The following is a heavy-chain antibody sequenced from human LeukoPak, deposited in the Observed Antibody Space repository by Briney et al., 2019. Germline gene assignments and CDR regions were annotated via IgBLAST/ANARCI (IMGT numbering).Heavy chain of an antibody. J-gene: IGHJ4*02. D-gene: IGHD1-26*01. CDR2: IYYSGST. CDR1: GGSISSSSYY. Sequence: SETLSLTCTVSGGSISSSSYYWGWIRQPPGKGLEWIGSIYYSGSTYYNPSLKSRVTISVDTSKNQFSLKLSSVTAADTAVYYCASSWGELLRCYFDYWGQGTLVTVSS. V-gene: IGHV4-39*01. CDR3: ASSWGELLRCYFDY.